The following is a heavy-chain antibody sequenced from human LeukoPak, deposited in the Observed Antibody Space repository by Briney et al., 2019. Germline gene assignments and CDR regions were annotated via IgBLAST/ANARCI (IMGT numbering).Heavy chain of an antibody. V-gene: IGHV3-66*02. CDR1: GFTVSSNY. Sequence: PGGSLRLSCVASGFTVSSNYMSWVRQAPGKGLEWVSVIYSGGSTYYADSVKGQFTISRDNSKNTLYLQMNSLRAEDTAVYYCARDSGSYSYDYWGQGTLVTVSS. CDR3: ARDSGSYSYDY. J-gene: IGHJ4*02. CDR2: IYSGGST. D-gene: IGHD1-26*01.